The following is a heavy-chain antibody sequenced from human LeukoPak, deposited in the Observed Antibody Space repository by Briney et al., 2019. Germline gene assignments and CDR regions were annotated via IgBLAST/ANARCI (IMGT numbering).Heavy chain of an antibody. CDR1: GFTFSNCW. V-gene: IGHV3-33*08. CDR2: IWPDGSNE. CDR3: ARELAV. J-gene: IGHJ4*02. Sequence: PGGSLRLSCAASGFTFSNCWMSWVRQAPGKGLEWVAAIWPDGSNEHYANSVKGRFFISRDNSKNTLYLQMNSLRVDDTAVYYCARELAVWGQGTLVTVSS.